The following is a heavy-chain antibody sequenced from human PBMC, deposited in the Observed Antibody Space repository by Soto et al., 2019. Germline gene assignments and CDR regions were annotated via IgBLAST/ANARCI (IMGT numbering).Heavy chain of an antibody. D-gene: IGHD6-13*01. J-gene: IGHJ5*02. Sequence: PSETLSLTCTVSGGSISSYYWSWIRQPPGKGLEWIGYIYYSGSTNYNPSLKSRVTISVDTSKNQFSLKLSSVTAADTAVYYCARFFSGQLVNWFDPWGQGTLVTVSS. CDR1: GGSISSYY. CDR3: ARFFSGQLVNWFDP. CDR2: IYYSGST. V-gene: IGHV4-59*01.